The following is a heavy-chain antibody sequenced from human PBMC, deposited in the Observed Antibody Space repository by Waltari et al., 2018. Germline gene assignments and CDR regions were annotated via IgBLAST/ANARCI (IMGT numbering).Heavy chain of an antibody. V-gene: IGHV1-24*01. J-gene: IGHJ3*02. Sequence: QVQLVQSGAEVKKPGASVKVSCKVSGYTLTELSMHWVRQAPGKGLEWMGGFDPEDGETIYAQKFQGRVTMTEDTSTDTAYMELSSLRSEDTAVYYCATGVGATFLELDAFDIWGQGTMVTVSS. CDR2: FDPEDGET. CDR1: GYTLTELS. CDR3: ATGVGATFLELDAFDI. D-gene: IGHD1-26*01.